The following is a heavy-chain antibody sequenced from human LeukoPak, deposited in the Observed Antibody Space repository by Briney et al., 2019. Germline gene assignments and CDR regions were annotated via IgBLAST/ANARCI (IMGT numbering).Heavy chain of an antibody. CDR1: GGSLSSYY. CDR3: AIGRSSVVRGYYYYYMDL. J-gene: IGHJ6*03. Sequence: SETLSLTCTVSGGSLSSYYWSWIRQPPGKGLEWIGYIYYSGSTNYNPSLKSRVTISVDTSKNQFSLKLSSVTAADTAVYYCAIGRSSVVRGYYYYYMDLWGQGTTVTISS. V-gene: IGHV4-59*01. CDR2: IYYSGST. D-gene: IGHD3-10*01.